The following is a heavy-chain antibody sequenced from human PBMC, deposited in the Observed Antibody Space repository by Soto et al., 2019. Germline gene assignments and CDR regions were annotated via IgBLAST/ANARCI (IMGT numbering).Heavy chain of an antibody. J-gene: IGHJ5*02. CDR3: ARPHCSSSNCPNWFDP. D-gene: IGHD2-2*01. CDR2: IHYTETT. CDR1: GGSISGSSYY. Sequence: QVQLQESGPGLVKPSETLSLTCTVSGGSISGSSYYWGWIRQPPGKGLEWIGSIHYTETTYYNPSLKGGVTISVDTSKNQLFLKLSSVTAADTAVYYCARPHCSSSNCPNWFDPWGQGTLVTVSS. V-gene: IGHV4-39*01.